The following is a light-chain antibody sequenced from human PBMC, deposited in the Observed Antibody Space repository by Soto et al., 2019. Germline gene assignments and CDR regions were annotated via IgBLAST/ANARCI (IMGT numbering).Light chain of an antibody. V-gene: IGKV3D-15*01. Sequence: IVMTQSPATLSVSPGERVTLSCRASQSVSNNLAWYQQKPGQAPRLLIYAASTRATGLPARFSGSGSGTQFTLTISRLQSEDFAFYYCQQYNNWPPLTFGGGTKVEIK. CDR1: QSVSNN. CDR2: AAS. CDR3: QQYNNWPPLT. J-gene: IGKJ4*01.